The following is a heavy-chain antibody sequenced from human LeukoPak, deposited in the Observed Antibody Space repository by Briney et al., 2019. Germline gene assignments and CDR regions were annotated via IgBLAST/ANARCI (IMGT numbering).Heavy chain of an antibody. CDR1: GYTLTELS. J-gene: IGHJ6*02. Sequence: ASVKVSCKVSGYTLTELSMHWVRQAPGKGLEWMGGFDPEDGETIYAQKFQGRVTMTEDTSTDTAYMELSSLRSEDTAVYYCARFGIRYFDWLPYYYYGMDVWGQGTTVTVSS. D-gene: IGHD3-9*01. CDR2: FDPEDGET. V-gene: IGHV1-24*01. CDR3: ARFGIRYFDWLPYYYYGMDV.